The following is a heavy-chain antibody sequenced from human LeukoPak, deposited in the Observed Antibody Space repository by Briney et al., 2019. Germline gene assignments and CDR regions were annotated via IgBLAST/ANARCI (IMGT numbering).Heavy chain of an antibody. CDR2: FDPEDGET. D-gene: IGHD3-3*01. J-gene: IGHJ1*01. CDR3: ATVPPIGGSGYYIYFQH. Sequence: ASVKVSCKVSGYTLTELSMHWVRQAPGKGLEWTGGFDPEDGETIYAQKFQGRVTMTEDTSTDTAYMELSSLRSEDTAVYYCATVPPIGGSGYYIYFQHWGQSTLVTVSS. V-gene: IGHV1-24*01. CDR1: GYTLTELS.